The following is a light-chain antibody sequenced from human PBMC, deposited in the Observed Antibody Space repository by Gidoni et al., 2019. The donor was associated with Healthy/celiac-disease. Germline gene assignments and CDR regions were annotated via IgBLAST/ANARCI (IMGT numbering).Light chain of an antibody. Sequence: DIQMTQSPSTLSASVEDRVTITCRASQSISSWLAWYQKKPGKDPKLLIYKTSTLECGVPSQFSGSGSGTEFALTISSLQPDDFATYYCQQYNSYPVTFGQXTKLEIK. V-gene: IGKV1-5*03. CDR1: QSISSW. J-gene: IGKJ2*01. CDR2: KTS. CDR3: QQYNSYPVT.